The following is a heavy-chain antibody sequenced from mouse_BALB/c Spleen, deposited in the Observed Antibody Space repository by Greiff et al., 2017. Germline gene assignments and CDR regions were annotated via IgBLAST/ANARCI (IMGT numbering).Heavy chain of an antibody. CDR2: ISSGGSYT. D-gene: IGHD1-2*01. CDR1: GFTFSSYT. CDR3: TREDFTTATPWFAY. J-gene: IGHJ3*01. V-gene: IGHV5-6-4*01. Sequence: EVKVVESGGGLVKPGGSLKLSCAASGFTFSSYTMSWVRQTPEKRLEWVATISSGGSYTYYPDSVKGRFTISRDNAKNTLYLQMSSLKSEDTAMYYCTREDFTTATPWFAYWGQGTLVTVSA.